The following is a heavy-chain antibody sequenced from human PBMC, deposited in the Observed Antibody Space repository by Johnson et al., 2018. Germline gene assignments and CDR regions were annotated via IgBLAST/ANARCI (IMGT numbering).Heavy chain of an antibody. V-gene: IGHV3-21*05. CDR3: ARDKYPSDRGYYYMDV. CDR1: GFTFSSYS. CDR2: ISSSGSTL. J-gene: IGHJ6*03. D-gene: IGHD2-2*01. Sequence: EVQLVESGGGLVKPGGSLTLSCAASGFTFSSYSMNWVRQAPGKGLEWVSYISSSGSTLYYADSVKGRFTISRDNAKNAPYLQMKSLQAEDTAVYYRARDKYPSDRGYYYMDVWGKGTTVTVSS.